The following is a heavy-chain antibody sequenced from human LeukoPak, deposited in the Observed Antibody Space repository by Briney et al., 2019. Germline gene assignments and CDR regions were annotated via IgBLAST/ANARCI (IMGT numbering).Heavy chain of an antibody. CDR1: GFTFSSYA. CDR3: VKGSRPDAFDI. D-gene: IGHD3-10*01. CDR2: ISSNGGST. J-gene: IGHJ3*02. Sequence: GGSLRLSCSAFGFTFSSYAMHWVRQAPGKGLEYVSAISSNGGSTYYADSVKGRFTISRDNSKNTLYLQMSSLRAEDTAVYYCVKGSRPDAFDIWGQGTMVTVSS. V-gene: IGHV3-64D*06.